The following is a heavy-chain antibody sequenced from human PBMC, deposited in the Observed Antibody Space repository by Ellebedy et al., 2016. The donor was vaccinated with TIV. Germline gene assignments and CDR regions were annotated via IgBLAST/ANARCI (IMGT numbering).Heavy chain of an antibody. V-gene: IGHV3-72*01. D-gene: IGHD2-8*01. J-gene: IGHJ4*02. CDR3: VRVATGSDTKDFDY. CDR1: GFTFSDHY. CDR2: SRNKVKSYTT. Sequence: GESLKISCAASGFTFSDHYMDWVRQAPGKGLEWVGRSRNKVKSYTTEYAASVKGRFTISRDGSKNSLYLQMNSLKTEDTAVYYCVRVATGSDTKDFDYWGQGTLVTVSS.